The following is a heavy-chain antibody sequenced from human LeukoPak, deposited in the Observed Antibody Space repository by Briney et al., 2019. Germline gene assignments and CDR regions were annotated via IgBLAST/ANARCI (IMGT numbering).Heavy chain of an antibody. CDR3: ARDAAAHQSEPQLFDY. V-gene: IGHV1-18*01. CDR2: ISAYKGNT. J-gene: IGHJ4*02. D-gene: IGHD6-13*01. Sequence: ASVKVSCKASGYTFTSYGISWVRQAPGQGLEWMGWISAYKGNTNYAQKLQGRVTMTTDTSTSTAYMELRSLRSDDTAVYYCARDAAAHQSEPQLFDYWGQGTLVTVSS. CDR1: GYTFTSYG.